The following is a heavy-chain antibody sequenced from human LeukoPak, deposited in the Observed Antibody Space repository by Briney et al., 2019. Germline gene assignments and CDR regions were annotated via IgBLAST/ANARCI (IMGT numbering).Heavy chain of an antibody. D-gene: IGHD3-9*01. CDR1: GFTFSSYS. V-gene: IGHV3-21*04. CDR2: ISSSSSYI. J-gene: IGHJ4*02. CDR3: AKGQYYDILTRYDY. Sequence: GGSLRLSCAASGFTFSSYSMNWVRQAPGKGLEWVSSISSSSSYIYYADSVKGRFTISRDNAKNSLYLQMNSLRAEDTALYYCAKGQYYDILTRYDYWGQGTLVTVSS.